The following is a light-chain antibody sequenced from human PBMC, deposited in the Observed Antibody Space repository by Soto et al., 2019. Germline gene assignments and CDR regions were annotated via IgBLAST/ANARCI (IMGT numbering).Light chain of an antibody. CDR1: SSDVGRYSL. J-gene: IGLJ1*01. CDR2: EDH. Sequence: QSVLTQPASVSGSPGQSITISCTGTSSDVGRYSLVSWYQQHPGKAPKLMISEDHKRPSGVSNRFSGSKSGNTASLTISELQTEDEADYYCCSYAGSNTWAFGTGTKVTVL. V-gene: IGLV2-23*01. CDR3: CSYAGSNTWA.